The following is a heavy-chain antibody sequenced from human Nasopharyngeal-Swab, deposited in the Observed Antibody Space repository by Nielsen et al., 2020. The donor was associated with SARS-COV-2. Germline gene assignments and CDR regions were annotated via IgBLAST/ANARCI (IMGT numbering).Heavy chain of an antibody. CDR3: AKRGVPAWDWFDP. V-gene: IGHV3-23*01. D-gene: IGHD2-2*01. CDR2: ISGSGDGI. J-gene: IGHJ5*02. Sequence: GESLKISCAASRFTFSNYVMNWVRQAPGKGLEWVSGISGSGDGIYYADSVRGRFTISRDNSKNTLYLQMNSLRAEDTAVYYCAKRGVPAWDWFDPWGLGTLVAVSS. CDR1: RFTFSNYV.